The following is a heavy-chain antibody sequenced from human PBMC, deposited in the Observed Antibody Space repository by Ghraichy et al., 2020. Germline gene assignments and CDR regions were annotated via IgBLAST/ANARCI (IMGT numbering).Heavy chain of an antibody. Sequence: SETLSLTCTVSGGSISSSSYYWGWIRQPPGKGLEWIGSIYYSGSTYYNPSLKSRVTISVDTSKNQFSLKLSSVTAADTAVYYCAHQSTDAFDIWGQGTMVTVSS. CDR2: IYYSGST. V-gene: IGHV4-39*01. CDR3: AHQSTDAFDI. CDR1: GGSISSSSYY. J-gene: IGHJ3*02.